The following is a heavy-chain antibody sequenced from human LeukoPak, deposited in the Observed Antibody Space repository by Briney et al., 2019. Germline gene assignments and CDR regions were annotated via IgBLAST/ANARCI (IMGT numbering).Heavy chain of an antibody. J-gene: IGHJ4*02. CDR3: ARDHSSSGYFDY. CDR1: GFTFRDYY. CDR2: INSSSSYT. Sequence: GGSLRLSCAASGFTFRDYYMSWIRQAPGKGLEWVSYINSSSSYTNYADSVKGRFTISRDNGKNSLYLQMNSLRAEDTAVYYCARDHSSSGYFDYWGQGPPVTLYS. V-gene: IGHV3-11*05. D-gene: IGHD3-22*01.